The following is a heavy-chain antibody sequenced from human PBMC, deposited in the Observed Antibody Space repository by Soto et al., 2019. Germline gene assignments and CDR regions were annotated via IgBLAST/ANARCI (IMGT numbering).Heavy chain of an antibody. V-gene: IGHV4-30-4*01. CDR1: GGSISSGDDY. Sequence: PSETLSLTCTVSGGSISSGDDYWSWIRQPPGKGLEWIGYIYYSGSTYYNPSLKSRVTISVDTSKNQFSLKLSSVTAADTAVYYCARKEDCSGGSCYGPRFDPWGQGTLVTVSS. J-gene: IGHJ5*02. CDR3: ARKEDCSGGSCYGPRFDP. CDR2: IYYSGST. D-gene: IGHD2-15*01.